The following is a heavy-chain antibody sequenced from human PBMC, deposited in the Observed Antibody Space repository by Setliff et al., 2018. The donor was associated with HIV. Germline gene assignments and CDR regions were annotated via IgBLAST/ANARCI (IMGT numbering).Heavy chain of an antibody. D-gene: IGHD6-6*01. V-gene: IGHV4-39*01. CDR3: ARMESTRPPRGLDY. CDR1: GGSVSNSAYY. CDR2: IYYSGST. J-gene: IGHJ4*02. Sequence: PSETLSLTCTVSGGSVSNSAYYWGWIRQPTGKGLEWIGTIYYSGSTQYNPSFKSRVTISIDTSKNEFSLKLLSVTAADTAVYYCARMESTRPPRGLDYWGQGTLVTV.